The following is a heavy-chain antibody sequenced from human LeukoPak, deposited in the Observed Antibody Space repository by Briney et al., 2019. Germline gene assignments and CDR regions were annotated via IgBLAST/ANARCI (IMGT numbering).Heavy chain of an antibody. CDR1: GYSISTGYY. J-gene: IGHJ4*02. D-gene: IGHD5-18*01. Sequence: PLETLSLICAVSGYSISTGYYWGWIRQPPGKGLEWIGSIYHSGSTYYNPSLKSRVTISVDTSKNQFSLNLTSVTAADTAVYYCARGPAANTAMVTYLAYWGQGTLVTVSS. CDR2: IYHSGST. V-gene: IGHV4-38-2*01. CDR3: ARGPAANTAMVTYLAY.